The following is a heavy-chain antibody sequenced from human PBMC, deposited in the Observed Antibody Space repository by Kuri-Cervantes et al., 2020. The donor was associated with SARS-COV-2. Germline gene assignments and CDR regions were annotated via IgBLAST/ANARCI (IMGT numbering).Heavy chain of an antibody. V-gene: IGHV1-2*02. CDR3: ARGFLWTTVTTRVYYYYGMDV. D-gene: IGHD4-11*01. J-gene: IGHJ6*02. CDR1: GYTLTGYY. CDR2: INPNSGGT. Sequence: ASVKVSCKASGYTLTGYYMHWVRQAPGQGLEWMGWINPNSGGTNYAQKFQGRVTITRDTSASTAYMELSSLRSEDTAVYYCARGFLWTTVTTRVYYYYGMDVWGQGTTVTVSS.